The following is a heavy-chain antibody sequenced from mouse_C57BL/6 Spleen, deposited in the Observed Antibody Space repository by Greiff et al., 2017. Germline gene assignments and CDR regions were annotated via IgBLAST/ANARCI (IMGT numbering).Heavy chain of an antibody. Sequence: QVQLQQPGAELVKPGASVKLSCKASGYTFTSYWMQWVKQRPGQGLEWIGEIDPSDSYTNYNQKFKGKATLTVDTSSSTAYMQRSSLTSEDSAVYYCARQGYGSSPFDYWGQGTTLTVSS. CDR2: IDPSDSYT. V-gene: IGHV1-50*01. J-gene: IGHJ2*01. D-gene: IGHD1-1*01. CDR3: ARQGYGSSPFDY. CDR1: GYTFTSYW.